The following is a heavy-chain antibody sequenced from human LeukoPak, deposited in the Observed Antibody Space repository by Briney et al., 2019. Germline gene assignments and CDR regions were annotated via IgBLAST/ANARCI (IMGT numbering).Heavy chain of an antibody. Sequence: PAGSLRLSCAASGFTFYNYAMHWVRHAPGKGLEWLSIISWNSGYIGYADSVKGRFTISRDNAKKSLDLQMNSLRAEDTAFYYCAKVRGTYSSGYFFDYWGQGTLVTVSS. CDR2: ISWNSGYI. J-gene: IGHJ4*02. D-gene: IGHD6-19*01. CDR1: GFTFYNYA. V-gene: IGHV3-9*01. CDR3: AKVRGTYSSGYFFDY.